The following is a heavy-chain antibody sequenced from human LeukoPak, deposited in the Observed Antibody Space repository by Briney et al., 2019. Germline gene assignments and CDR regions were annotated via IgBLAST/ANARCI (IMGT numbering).Heavy chain of an antibody. CDR3: ARARGAVVAASYYFDY. Sequence: PGGSLRLSCAASGFTFSSYWMSWVRQAPGKGLEWVANIKQDGSEKYYVDSVKGRFTISRDNAKNSLYLQTNSLRAEDTAVYYCARARGAVVAASYYFDYWGQGTLVTVSS. V-gene: IGHV3-7*05. CDR1: GFTFSSYW. CDR2: IKQDGSEK. D-gene: IGHD2-15*01. J-gene: IGHJ4*02.